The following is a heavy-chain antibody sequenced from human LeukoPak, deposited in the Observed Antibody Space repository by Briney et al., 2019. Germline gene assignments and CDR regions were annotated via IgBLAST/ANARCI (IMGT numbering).Heavy chain of an antibody. V-gene: IGHV4-39*01. CDR1: GGSISSSSYY. Sequence: SETLSLTCTVSGGSISSSSYYWGWIRQPPGKGLEWIGSIYYSGSTYYNPSLKSRVTISVDTSKNQFSLKLSSVTAADTAVYYCANLRIAGWYSGEVYWGQGTLVTVSS. J-gene: IGHJ4*02. D-gene: IGHD2-21*01. CDR3: ANLRIAGWYSGEVY. CDR2: IYYSGST.